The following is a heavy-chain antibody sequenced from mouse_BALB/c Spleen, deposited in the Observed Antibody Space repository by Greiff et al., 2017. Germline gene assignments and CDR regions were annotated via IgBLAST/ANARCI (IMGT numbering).Heavy chain of an antibody. J-gene: IGHJ4*01. D-gene: IGHD1-1*01. CDR1: GYSFTGYF. V-gene: IGHV1-37*01. Sequence: VQLQQSGPELVKPGASVKISCKASGYSFTGYFMNWVKQSHGKSLEWIGRINPYNGDTFYNQKFKGKATLTVDKSSSTAHMELLSLTSEDSAVYYCGRAYLHYGSSYPYAMDYWGQGTSVTVS. CDR2: INPYNGDT. CDR3: GRAYLHYGSSYPYAMDY.